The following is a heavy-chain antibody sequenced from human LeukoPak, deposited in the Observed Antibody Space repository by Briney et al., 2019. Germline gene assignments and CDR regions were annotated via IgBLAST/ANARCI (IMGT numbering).Heavy chain of an antibody. CDR3: AKEGVAAAGTRQAFFDP. J-gene: IGHJ5*02. Sequence: GGSLRLSCAASGFTFSSYWMSWVRQAPGKGLEWVSAISGSGGSTYYADSVKGRFTISRDNSKNTLYLQMNSLRAEDTAVYYCAKEGVAAAGTRQAFFDPWGQGTLVTVSS. CDR1: GFTFSSYW. V-gene: IGHV3-23*01. D-gene: IGHD6-13*01. CDR2: ISGSGGST.